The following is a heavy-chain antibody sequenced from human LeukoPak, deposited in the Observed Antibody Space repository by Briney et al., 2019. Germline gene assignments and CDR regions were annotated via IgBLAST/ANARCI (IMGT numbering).Heavy chain of an antibody. CDR1: GGSISIYY. V-gene: IGHV4-4*07. CDR3: ARLRSTYWYFDL. CDR2: IYTSGNT. D-gene: IGHD1-26*01. Sequence: SETLSLTCTVSGGSISIYYWSWIRQPAGKGREWIGRIYTSGNTHYNPSLKSRVTMSVDTSKNQFSLKLSSVTAADTAVYFCARLRSTYWYFDLWGRGTLVTVSS. J-gene: IGHJ2*01.